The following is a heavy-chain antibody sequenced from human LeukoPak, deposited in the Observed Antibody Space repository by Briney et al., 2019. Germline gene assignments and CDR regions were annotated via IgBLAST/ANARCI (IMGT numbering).Heavy chain of an antibody. CDR1: GGSISSSSYY. CDR3: AREGPWRGGASFDL. Sequence: SETLSLTCTVSGGSISSSSYYWGWIRQPPGKGLEWIGSIYYSGSTYYNPSLKSRVTISVDTSKNQFSLKLSSVTAADTAVYYCAREGPWRGGASFDLWGRGTLVTVSS. CDR2: IYYSGST. V-gene: IGHV4-39*07. J-gene: IGHJ2*01. D-gene: IGHD5-24*01.